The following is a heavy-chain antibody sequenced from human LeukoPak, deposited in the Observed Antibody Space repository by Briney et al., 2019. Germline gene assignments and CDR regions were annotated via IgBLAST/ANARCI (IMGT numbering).Heavy chain of an antibody. D-gene: IGHD7-27*01. V-gene: IGHV4-61*02. CDR1: GGFISSGSYY. CDR2: IYTSGST. CDR3: ARESNWGTPAGWDY. Sequence: ASQTLSLTCTVSGGFISSGSYYWSWIRQPAGKGLEWIGRIYTSGSTNYNPSLKSRVTISVDTSKNQFSLKLSSVTAADTAVYYCARESNWGTPAGWDYWGQGTLVTVSS. J-gene: IGHJ4*02.